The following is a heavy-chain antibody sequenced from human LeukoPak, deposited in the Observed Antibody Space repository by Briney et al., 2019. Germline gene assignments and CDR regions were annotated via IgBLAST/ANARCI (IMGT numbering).Heavy chain of an antibody. CDR1: GYTFNVYY. J-gene: IGHJ4*02. Sequence: ASVKVSCKASGYTFNVYYIHWVRQAPGQGLGWMGWINPNSGGTNFAQKFQGRVTLTRDTSISTVYMELSRVTSDDTAVYYCARDQGGGATDFDYWGQGTLVTVSS. V-gene: IGHV1-2*02. D-gene: IGHD1-26*01. CDR2: INPNSGGT. CDR3: ARDQGGGATDFDY.